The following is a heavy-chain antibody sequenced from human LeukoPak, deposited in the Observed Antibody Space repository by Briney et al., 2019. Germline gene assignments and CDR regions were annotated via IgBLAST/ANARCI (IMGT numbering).Heavy chain of an antibody. D-gene: IGHD2-15*01. Sequence: GGSLRLSCAASGFSVSSHYMNWVRQAPGKGLEWVSYISSSSSTIYYADSVKGRFTISRDNAKNSLYLQMNSLRDEDTGVYYCARVGGSGSWFDPWGQGTLVTVSS. CDR3: ARVGGSGSWFDP. CDR2: ISSSSSTI. V-gene: IGHV3-48*02. J-gene: IGHJ5*02. CDR1: GFSVSSHY.